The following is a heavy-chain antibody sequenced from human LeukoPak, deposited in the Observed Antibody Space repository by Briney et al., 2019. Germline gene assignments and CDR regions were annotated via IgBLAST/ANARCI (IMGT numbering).Heavy chain of an antibody. Sequence: GGSLRLSCAASGFTFSSYAMSWVRQAPGKGLEWVSAVSGSGGSTYYADSVKGRFTISRDNSKNTLYLQMNSLRAEDTAVYYCAKAPIVVVPAATDYWGQGTLVTVSS. CDR1: GFTFSSYA. J-gene: IGHJ4*02. CDR3: AKAPIVVVPAATDY. V-gene: IGHV3-23*01. CDR2: VSGSGGST. D-gene: IGHD2-2*01.